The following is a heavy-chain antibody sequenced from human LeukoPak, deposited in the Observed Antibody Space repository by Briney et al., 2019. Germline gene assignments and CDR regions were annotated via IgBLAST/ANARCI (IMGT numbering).Heavy chain of an antibody. J-gene: IGHJ4*02. Sequence: GGSLRLSCAASGFTFSSYAMSWVRQAPGKGLEWVAVISYDGSNKYYADSVKGRFTISRDNSKNTLYLQMNSLRAEDTAVYYCAKAVGFGRNYFDYWGQGTLVTVSS. CDR2: ISYDGSNK. CDR1: GFTFSSYA. V-gene: IGHV3-30*18. D-gene: IGHD2-15*01. CDR3: AKAVGFGRNYFDY.